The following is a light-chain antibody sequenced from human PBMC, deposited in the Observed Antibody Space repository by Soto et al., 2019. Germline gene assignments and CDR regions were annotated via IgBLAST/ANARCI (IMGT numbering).Light chain of an antibody. Sequence: DVQMTQSPSTLSASVGDRVTITCRASQSISRFLAWYQRKPGVAPKLLISDASTLQNGVPSRFSGSGSGTEFTLTISSLQPDDFASYYCQQYASYSWTFGQGTKVDI. CDR2: DAS. V-gene: IGKV1-5*01. CDR1: QSISRF. CDR3: QQYASYSWT. J-gene: IGKJ1*01.